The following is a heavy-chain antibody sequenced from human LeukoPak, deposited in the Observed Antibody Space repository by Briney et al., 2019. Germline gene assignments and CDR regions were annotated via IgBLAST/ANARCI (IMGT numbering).Heavy chain of an antibody. V-gene: IGHV3-9*01. Sequence: PGRSPRLSCAASGFTFDDYAMHWVRQAPGKGLEWVPGISWNSGSIGYADSVKGRFTISRDNAKNSLYLQMNSLRAEDTALYYCASIAVAGSSSDYWGQGTLVTVSS. CDR2: ISWNSGSI. D-gene: IGHD6-19*01. CDR1: GFTFDDYA. CDR3: ASIAVAGSSSDY. J-gene: IGHJ4*02.